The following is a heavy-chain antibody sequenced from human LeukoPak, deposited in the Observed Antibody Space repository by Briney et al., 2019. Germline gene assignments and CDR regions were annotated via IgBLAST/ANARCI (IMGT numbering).Heavy chain of an antibody. D-gene: IGHD3-22*01. CDR2: LSSSGSAF. CDR1: GFTFRSYE. CDR3: ARDFYDTSGYYYDY. Sequence: PGGSLRLSCEDSGFTFRSYEMNWVRQAPGKGLEWIAYLSSSGSAFSYADSVKGRFTIARDNAKNSLYLQMNSLRAEDTAVYYCARDFYDTSGYYYDYWGQGTLVTVSS. V-gene: IGHV3-48*03. J-gene: IGHJ4*02.